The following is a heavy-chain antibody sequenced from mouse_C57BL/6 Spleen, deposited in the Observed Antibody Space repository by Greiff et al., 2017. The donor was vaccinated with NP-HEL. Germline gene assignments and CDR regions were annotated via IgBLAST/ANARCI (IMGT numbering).Heavy chain of an antibody. CDR3: ARQGNYYGSSTGYFDV. J-gene: IGHJ1*03. D-gene: IGHD1-1*01. Sequence: EVHLVESGGDLVKPGGSLKLSCAASGFTFSSYGMSWVRQTPDKRLEWVATISSGGSYTYYPDSVKGRFTISRDNAKNTLYLQMSSLKSEDTAMYYCARQGNYYGSSTGYFDVWGTGTTVTVSS. CDR2: ISSGGSYT. V-gene: IGHV5-6*01. CDR1: GFTFSSYG.